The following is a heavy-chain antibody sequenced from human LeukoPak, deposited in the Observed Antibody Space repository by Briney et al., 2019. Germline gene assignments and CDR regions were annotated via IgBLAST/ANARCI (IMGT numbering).Heavy chain of an antibody. V-gene: IGHV3-72*01. J-gene: IGHJ4*02. Sequence: HPGGSLRLSCAVSGYIFSDHYIDWVRQAPGKGLEWVGHTKNKAENFATEYAASVIGRFTISRDDSTNSVFLQMNSLKTDDTAVYYCTRWRSGVSDWGQGTLVTVSS. CDR1: GYIFSDHY. CDR3: TRWRSGVSD. D-gene: IGHD3-3*01. CDR2: TKNKAENFAT.